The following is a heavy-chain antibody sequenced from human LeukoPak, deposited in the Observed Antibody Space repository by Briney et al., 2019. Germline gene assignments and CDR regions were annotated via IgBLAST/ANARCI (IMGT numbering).Heavy chain of an antibody. CDR1: GFTFSSYA. CDR2: ISGSGGST. CDR3: AKDRDVWGSLLDY. D-gene: IGHD3-16*01. V-gene: IGHV3-23*01. J-gene: IGHJ4*02. Sequence: GGSLRLSCAASGFTFSSYAMSWVRQAPGKGLEWVSAISGSGGSTYYADSVKGRFTISRDNSKNTLYMQMNSLRAEDTAVYYCAKDRDVWGSLLDYWGQGTLVTVSS.